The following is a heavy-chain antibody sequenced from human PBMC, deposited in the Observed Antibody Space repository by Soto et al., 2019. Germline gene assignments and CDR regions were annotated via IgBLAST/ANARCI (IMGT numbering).Heavy chain of an antibody. D-gene: IGHD4-17*01. V-gene: IGHV3-20*04. CDR2: INWNGGST. CDR1: GITFDDYG. J-gene: IGHJ5*02. Sequence: GGSLRLSCAASGITFDDYGMSWVRQAPGKGLEWVSGINWNGGSTGYADSVKGRFTISRDNAKNSLYLQMNSLRAEDTAVYYCARGIKYGDYSRWFDPWGPGTLVTVSS. CDR3: ARGIKYGDYSRWFDP.